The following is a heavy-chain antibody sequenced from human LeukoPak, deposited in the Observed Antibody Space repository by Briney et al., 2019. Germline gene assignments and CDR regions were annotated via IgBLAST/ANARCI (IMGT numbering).Heavy chain of an antibody. J-gene: IGHJ3*02. CDR3: ARDRTYYYGSRAFDI. CDR1: GFTFSSYA. CDR2: ISYDGSNK. D-gene: IGHD3-22*01. Sequence: GGSLRLSCAASGFTFSSYAMHWVRQAPGKGLEWVAVISYDGSNKYYADSVKGRFTISRDNSKNTLYLQMNSLRAEDTAVYYCARDRTYYYGSRAFDIWGQGTMVTVSS. V-gene: IGHV3-30*04.